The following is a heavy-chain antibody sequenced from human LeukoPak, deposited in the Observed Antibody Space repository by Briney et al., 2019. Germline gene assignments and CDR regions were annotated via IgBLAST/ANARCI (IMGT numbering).Heavy chain of an antibody. CDR2: TNIDGSVT. D-gene: IGHD6-19*01. Sequence: GGSLRLSCAASGFDFKDFWMHGVRQPPGGGLVWVSRTNIDGSVTDYADSVKGRFTISRDNAKNTLYLQINSLRTDDTAVYFCARGETVAADWGRGTLVTVSS. CDR3: ARGETVAAD. V-gene: IGHV3-74*01. J-gene: IGHJ4*02. CDR1: GFDFKDFW.